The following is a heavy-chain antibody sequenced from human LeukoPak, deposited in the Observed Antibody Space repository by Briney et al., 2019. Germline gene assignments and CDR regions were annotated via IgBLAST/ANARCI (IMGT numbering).Heavy chain of an antibody. D-gene: IGHD1-26*01. CDR3: AKEGLGAGGYFDY. CDR1: WFTLSSYA. V-gene: IGHV3-23*01. Sequence: GGSLRLSRAASWFTLSSYAMSLGRQAPGKGLEWVSAIIGSGGTTYYADSVKGRFAISRENSKNTLHLQMNSLRAEDTAVYNSAKEGLGAGGYFDYWGQGTLVTVSS. CDR2: IIGSGGTT. J-gene: IGHJ4*02.